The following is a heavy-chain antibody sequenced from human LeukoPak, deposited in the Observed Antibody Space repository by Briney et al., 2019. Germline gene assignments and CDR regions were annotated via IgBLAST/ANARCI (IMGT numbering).Heavy chain of an antibody. CDR1: RYTFTGYY. J-gene: IGHJ6*03. V-gene: IGHV1-2*06. CDR2: INPNSGGT. CDR3: ARGGGSHYYYYMDV. Sequence: ASVKVSCKASRYTFTGYYMHWVRQAPGQGLEWMGRINPNSGGTHYAQKFQGRVTMTRDTSISTAYMELSRLRSDDTAVYYCARGGGSHYYYYMDVWGKGTTVTVSS. D-gene: IGHD6-19*01.